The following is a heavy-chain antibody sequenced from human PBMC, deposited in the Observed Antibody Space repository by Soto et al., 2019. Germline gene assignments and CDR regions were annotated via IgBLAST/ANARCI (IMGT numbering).Heavy chain of an antibody. Sequence: EVQLVESGGGLVQPGQSLRVSCAASGFSFSSYSMNWVRQAPGKGLEWISYISSSKTYIWYADSVKGRFTISRDNAQNSPSLQMNSLRDEDTAVYYCVGDSGWAFDIWGLGTMVTVSS. D-gene: IGHD6-19*01. J-gene: IGHJ3*02. CDR3: VGDSGWAFDI. CDR1: GFSFSSYS. V-gene: IGHV3-48*02. CDR2: ISSSKTYI.